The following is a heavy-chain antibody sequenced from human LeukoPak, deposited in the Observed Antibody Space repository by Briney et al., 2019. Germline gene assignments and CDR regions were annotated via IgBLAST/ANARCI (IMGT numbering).Heavy chain of an antibody. CDR2: IYYSGST. V-gene: IGHV4-39*07. D-gene: IGHD3-10*01. CDR1: GGSISSSRYY. J-gene: IGHJ4*02. Sequence: SETLSLTCTVSGGSISSSRYYWGWIRQPPGRGLEWIGSIYYSGSTYYNPSLKSRVTISLDTSKNQFSLNLRSVTAADTAVYYCSTGMLRGLGPVFLDYWGQGTLVTVSS. CDR3: STGMLRGLGPVFLDY.